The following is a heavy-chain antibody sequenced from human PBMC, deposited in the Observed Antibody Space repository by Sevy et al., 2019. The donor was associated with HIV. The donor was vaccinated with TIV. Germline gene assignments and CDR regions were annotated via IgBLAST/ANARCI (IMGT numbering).Heavy chain of an antibody. CDR2: ISAYNGNT. J-gene: IGHJ6*02. CDR3: AIKYYYGSGSYYTPYYYYGMDV. V-gene: IGHV1-18*01. D-gene: IGHD3-10*01. CDR1: GYTFTSYG. Sequence: ASVKVSCKASGYTFTSYGISWVRQAPGQGLEWMGWISAYNGNTNYAQKLQGRVTMTTDTSTSTAYMELRGLRSDDTAVYYCAIKYYYGSGSYYTPYYYYGMDVWGQGTTVTVSS.